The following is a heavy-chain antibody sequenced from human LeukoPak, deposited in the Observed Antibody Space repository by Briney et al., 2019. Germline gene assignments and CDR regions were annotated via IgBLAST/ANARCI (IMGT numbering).Heavy chain of an antibody. CDR3: AKDLAGYSGSYYDY. Sequence: GGSLRLSCAASGFTFSSYGMSWVRQAPGKGLEWVAAISGSGGSTYYAASVKGRFTISRDNSKNTLYMQMNSLRAEDTAVYYCAKDLAGYSGSYYDYWGQGTLVTVSS. J-gene: IGHJ4*02. CDR1: GFTFSSYG. V-gene: IGHV3-23*01. D-gene: IGHD1-26*01. CDR2: ISGSGGST.